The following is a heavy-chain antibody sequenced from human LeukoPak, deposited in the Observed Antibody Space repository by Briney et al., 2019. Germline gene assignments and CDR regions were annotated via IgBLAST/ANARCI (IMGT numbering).Heavy chain of an antibody. V-gene: IGHV3-7*03. D-gene: IGHD6-19*01. CDR1: GFTFSTYW. J-gene: IGHJ4*02. Sequence: GGSLRLSCAASGFTFSTYWMNWVRQAPGKGLEWVANIKRDGSEKYYVDSVKGRFTISRDNAKNSLYLQMDSLRAEDTAVYYCARENDSGWSGPFDYWGQGALVTVSS. CDR2: IKRDGSEK. CDR3: ARENDSGWSGPFDY.